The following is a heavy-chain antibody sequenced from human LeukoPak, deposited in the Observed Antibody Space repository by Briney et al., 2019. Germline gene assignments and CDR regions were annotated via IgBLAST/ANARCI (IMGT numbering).Heavy chain of an antibody. CDR3: AQLPDFWSGYSPTY. D-gene: IGHD3-3*01. J-gene: IGHJ4*02. CDR2: INPKSGDA. CDR1: GSTFSDYH. V-gene: IGHV1-2*02. Sequence: ASVKVSCKASGSTFSDYHINWVRQASGQGPEWMGWINPKSGDAKYGQAFQGRVTMTRDTSISTAYMELNRLRFDDTAMYYCAQLPDFWSGYSPTYWGQGTLVTVSS.